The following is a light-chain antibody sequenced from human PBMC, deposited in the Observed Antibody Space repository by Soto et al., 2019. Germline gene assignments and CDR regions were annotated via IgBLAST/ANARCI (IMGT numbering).Light chain of an antibody. J-gene: IGKJ5*01. V-gene: IGKV3-15*01. CDR3: QQYSNWPIT. CDR2: GIS. CDR1: QSVGSN. Sequence: EIVMTQSPATLSVSPGERATLSCRASQSVGSNYLAWYQQRPGQAPRLLIYGISTRATGIPARFSGSGSRTEFTLTISSLQSEDFAFYYCQQYSNWPITFGQGTRLEIK.